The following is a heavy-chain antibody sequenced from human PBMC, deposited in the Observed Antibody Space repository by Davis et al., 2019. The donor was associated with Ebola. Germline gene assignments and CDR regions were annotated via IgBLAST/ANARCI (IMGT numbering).Heavy chain of an antibody. V-gene: IGHV3-30-3*01. CDR2: ISYDGSKK. J-gene: IGHJ1*01. Sequence: GESLKISCAASGFTSSTSWMHWVRQAPGKGLVWVALISYDGSKKFYADSVKGRFTISRDNSKNTLYLQMNSLRAEDTAVYYCARDPELRWYLTRYFQHWGQGTLVTVSS. CDR1: GFTSSTSW. D-gene: IGHD4-23*01. CDR3: ARDPELRWYLTRYFQH.